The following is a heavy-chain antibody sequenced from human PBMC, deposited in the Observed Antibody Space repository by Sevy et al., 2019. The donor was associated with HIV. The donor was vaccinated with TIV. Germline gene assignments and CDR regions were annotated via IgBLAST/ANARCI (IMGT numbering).Heavy chain of an antibody. D-gene: IGHD3-22*01. CDR3: AKLLIVVDDGFDV. CDR1: GYTFTDYY. Sequence: ASVKVSCKASGYTFTDYYLHWLRQAPGQGLEWMGLINPNTGATNYAQKFKGRVTMTRDTSMSTAFMDLTRLRSDDTAVYYCAKLLIVVDDGFDVWGQGTMVTVSS. CDR2: INPNTGAT. J-gene: IGHJ3*01. V-gene: IGHV1-2*02.